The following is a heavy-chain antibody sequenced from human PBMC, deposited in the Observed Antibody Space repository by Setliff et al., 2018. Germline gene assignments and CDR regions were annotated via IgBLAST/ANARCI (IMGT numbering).Heavy chain of an antibody. V-gene: IGHV3-30-3*01. Sequence: GGSLRLSCADSGFTFRSYAMHWVRQAPGKGLDWVAVISYDETNKYYADSGRGRFTISRDISKNTLYLQMNSLRAEDTAVYYCAKDPSGSGSYYLGVNWFDPWGQGTLVTVSS. CDR3: AKDPSGSGSYYLGVNWFDP. CDR2: ISYDETNK. D-gene: IGHD3-10*01. CDR1: GFTFRSYA. J-gene: IGHJ5*02.